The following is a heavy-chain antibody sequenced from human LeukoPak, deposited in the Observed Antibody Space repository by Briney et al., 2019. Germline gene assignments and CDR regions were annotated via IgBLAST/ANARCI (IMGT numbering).Heavy chain of an antibody. Sequence: PGGSLRLSCAASGFIFSSYAMHWVRQAPGKGLEWVAVISYDGSNKYYADSVKGRFTISRDNSKNTLYLQMNSLRAEDTAVYYCARDPSIRLTTSPDYWGQGTLVTVSS. V-gene: IGHV3-30-3*01. D-gene: IGHD4-11*01. J-gene: IGHJ4*02. CDR2: ISYDGSNK. CDR1: GFIFSSYA. CDR3: ARDPSIRLTTSPDY.